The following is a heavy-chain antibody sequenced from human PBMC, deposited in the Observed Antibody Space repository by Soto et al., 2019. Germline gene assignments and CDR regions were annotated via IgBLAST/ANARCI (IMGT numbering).Heavy chain of an antibody. V-gene: IGHV4-4*07. J-gene: IGHJ4*02. CDR1: GTSVSNYY. Sequence: SETLSLTCSASGTSVSNYYWSWIRQPAGKGLEHIGRIYTSGSTSYNPSLKSRVTMSMDTSQTQIYLNLTSVTAADTAVYYCARGGIQLSYAFDYWGQGIQVTVSS. CDR3: ARGGIQLSYAFDY. CDR2: IYTSGST. D-gene: IGHD5-18*01.